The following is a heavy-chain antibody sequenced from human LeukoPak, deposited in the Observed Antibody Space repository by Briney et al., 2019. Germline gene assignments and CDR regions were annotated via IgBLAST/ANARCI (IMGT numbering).Heavy chain of an antibody. Sequence: SETLSLTCTVSGYSISSGYYWGWIRQPPGKGLEWIGTIYHSGSTYYNPSLKSRVTISVDTSKNQFSLKLSSVTAADTAVYYCARRMGRRFGGRYYYYHYMDVWGKGTTVTISS. J-gene: IGHJ6*03. CDR2: IYHSGST. V-gene: IGHV4-38-2*02. CDR1: GYSISSGYY. CDR3: ARRMGRRFGGRYYYYHYMDV. D-gene: IGHD3-10*01.